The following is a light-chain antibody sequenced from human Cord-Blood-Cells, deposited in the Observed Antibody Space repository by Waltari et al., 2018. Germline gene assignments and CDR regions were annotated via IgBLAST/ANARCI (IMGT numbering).Light chain of an antibody. CDR3: SSYTSSSTWV. CDR1: SSYVGGYKY. Sequence: QSALTQPASVSGSPGPSITISCTGPSSYVGGYKYVSWYQQHPGKAPKLMIYDVSNRPSGVSNRFSGSKSGNTASLTISGLQAEDEADYYCSSYTSSSTWVFGGGTKLTVL. J-gene: IGLJ3*02. CDR2: DVS. V-gene: IGLV2-14*03.